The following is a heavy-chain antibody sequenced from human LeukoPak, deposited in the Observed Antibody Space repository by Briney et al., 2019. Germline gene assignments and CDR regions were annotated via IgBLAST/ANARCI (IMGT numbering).Heavy chain of an antibody. J-gene: IGHJ4*02. CDR1: GGTFSSYA. V-gene: IGHV1-69*13. Sequence: SVKVSCKASGGTFSSYAISWVRQAPGQGLEWMGGIIPIFGTANYAQKFQGGVTITADESTSTAYMELSSLRSEDTAVYYCARVEGYCSSTSCHPGDYWGQGTLVAVSS. D-gene: IGHD2-2*01. CDR2: IIPIFGTA. CDR3: ARVEGYCSSTSCHPGDY.